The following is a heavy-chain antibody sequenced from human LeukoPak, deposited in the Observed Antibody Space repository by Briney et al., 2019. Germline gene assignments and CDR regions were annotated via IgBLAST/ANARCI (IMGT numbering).Heavy chain of an antibody. J-gene: IGHJ3*02. Sequence: PSETLSLTCSVSGGSISGYYWTWIRQPAGKGLEWIWRVYTSGGTHYNPSLKTRLIMSVDTSKNQFSLKLSSLPAADTPVYYCARLITGTTTAFDTWGQGKMVT. V-gene: IGHV4-4*07. CDR1: GGSISGYY. CDR3: ARLITGTTTAFDT. CDR2: VYTSGGT. D-gene: IGHD1-7*01.